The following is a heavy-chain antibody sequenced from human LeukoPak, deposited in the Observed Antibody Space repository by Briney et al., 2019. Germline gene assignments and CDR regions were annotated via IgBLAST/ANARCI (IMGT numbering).Heavy chain of an antibody. Sequence: GGSLRLSCAASGFTFSTYAMYWVRQAPGKGLEYVSAINSNGGNTYYANSVKGRFTISRDNSKNTLYLQMGSLRAEDTAVYYCAKAGDSSSWYRKHYYYYYGMDVWGQGTTVTVSS. CDR3: AKAGDSSSWYRKHYYYYYGMDV. CDR1: GFTFSTYA. V-gene: IGHV3-64*01. D-gene: IGHD6-13*01. CDR2: INSNGGNT. J-gene: IGHJ6*02.